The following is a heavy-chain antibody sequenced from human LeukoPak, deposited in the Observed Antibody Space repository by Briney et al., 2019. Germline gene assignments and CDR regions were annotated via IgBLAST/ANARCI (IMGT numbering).Heavy chain of an antibody. CDR1: GFTFSSYG. V-gene: IGHV3-33*01. CDR2: IWYDGSDK. D-gene: IGHD4-23*01. J-gene: IGHJ3*02. Sequence: GGSLRLSCAAPGFTFSSYGMHWVRQAPGKGLEWVAVIWYDGSDKYYADSVKGRFTISRDNSKNTLYLQMNSLRAEDTAVYYCARDNGGNSRAFVIWGQGTMVTV. CDR3: ARDNGGNSRAFVI.